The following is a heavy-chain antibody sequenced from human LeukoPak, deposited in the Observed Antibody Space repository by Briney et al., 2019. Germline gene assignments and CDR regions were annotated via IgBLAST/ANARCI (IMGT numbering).Heavy chain of an antibody. V-gene: IGHV1-46*01. J-gene: IGHJ4*02. CDR2: IKSSGTT. CDR1: GYTFTSYH. CDR3: AREYGESYTFDY. D-gene: IGHD1-26*01. Sequence: ASVKVSCEASGYTFTSYHMHWVRQAPGQGLEWMGIIKSSGTTSYTQKFQGRVTMTRDTSTSTVYMEVSSLRSEDTAVYYCAREYGESYTFDYWGQGTLVTVSS.